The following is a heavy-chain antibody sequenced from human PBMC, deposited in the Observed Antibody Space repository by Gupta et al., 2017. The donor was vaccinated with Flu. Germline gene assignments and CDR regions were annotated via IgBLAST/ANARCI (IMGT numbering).Heavy chain of an antibody. CDR2: ISSNGGST. D-gene: IGHD5-24*01. Sequence: EVQLVESGGGLVQPGGSLRLSCAASGFTFSTYAMHWVRQAPGKGLEYISSISSNGGSTFYANSVKGRFIISRDNSENALYLQMGSLRAEDMAVYYCVRGRDGYATGHWGQGTLVTVSS. V-gene: IGHV3-64*01. J-gene: IGHJ4*02. CDR3: VRGRDGYATGH. CDR1: GFTFSTYA.